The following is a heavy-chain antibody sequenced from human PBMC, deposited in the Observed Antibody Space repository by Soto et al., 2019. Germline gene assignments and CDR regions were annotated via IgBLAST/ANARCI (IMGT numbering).Heavy chain of an antibody. CDR3: ARAGEYSSSSDYYYGMDV. CDR1: GGTFSSYA. J-gene: IGHJ6*02. V-gene: IGHV1-69*13. D-gene: IGHD6-6*01. CDR2: IIPIFGTA. Sequence: SVKVSCKASGGTFSSYAISCVRQAPGQGLEWMGGIIPIFGTANYAQKFQGRVTITADESTSTAYMELSSLRSEDTAVYYCARAGEYSSSSDYYYGMDVWGQGTTVTVSS.